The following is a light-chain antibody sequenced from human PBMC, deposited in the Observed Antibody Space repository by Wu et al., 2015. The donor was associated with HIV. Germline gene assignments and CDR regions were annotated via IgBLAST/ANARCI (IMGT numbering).Light chain of an antibody. CDR1: QNISNY. CDR2: VVS. V-gene: IGKV1-39*01. J-gene: IGKJ4*01. Sequence: DIQMTQSPSTLSASVGDRVTITCRASQNISNYLNWYQQKPGKVPKLLIYVVSTLQSGVPSRFSGSGSATDFTLTISSLQPEDFAAYFCQQSYSTPLTFGGGTKGGDQT. CDR3: QQSYSTPLT.